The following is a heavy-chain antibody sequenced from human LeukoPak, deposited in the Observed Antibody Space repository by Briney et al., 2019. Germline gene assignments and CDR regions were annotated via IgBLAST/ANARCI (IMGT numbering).Heavy chain of an antibody. CDR3: SRRGFMDV. CDR2: IYYSGST. J-gene: IGHJ6*03. Sequence: SETLSLTCTVSGGSISSYYWSWIRQPPGKGLEWIGFIYYSGSTTYNPSLNSRVTIPVATSKNQISLNLSSVTAADTAVYYCSRRGFMDVWGKGTTVTVSS. D-gene: IGHD3-16*01. CDR1: GGSISSYY. V-gene: IGHV4-59*08.